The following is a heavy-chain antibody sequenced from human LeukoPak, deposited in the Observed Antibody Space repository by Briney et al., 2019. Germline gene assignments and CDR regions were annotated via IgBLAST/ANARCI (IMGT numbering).Heavy chain of an antibody. D-gene: IGHD6-13*01. V-gene: IGHV3-43*01. J-gene: IGHJ4*02. CDR1: GFTLDDYV. CDR2: IPWDGKPT. Sequence: PGGSLRLSCVAPGFTLDDYVMRRVRHARGKVLEWVSLIPWDGKPTYYADSVKRRFNVSRDNSKNSLYLQVNSLRREDTALYYCAKDLWQQQLLPYSLPDCWGQGTLVTVSS. CDR3: AKDLWQQQLLPYSLPDC.